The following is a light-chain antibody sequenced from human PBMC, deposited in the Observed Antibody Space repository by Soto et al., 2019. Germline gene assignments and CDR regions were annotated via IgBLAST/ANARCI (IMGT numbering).Light chain of an antibody. CDR2: KAY. CDR1: QSISYY. J-gene: IGKJ1*01. V-gene: IGKV1-5*03. Sequence: DTQMTQSPSTLSASVGDRVTITCRASQSISYYLAWYQQRPGRAPNLLIYKAYSLESGVPSRFSGSGSGTEFTLTISSLQPDDFATYYCQQYNSYSPTFGQGTKVEIK. CDR3: QQYNSYSPT.